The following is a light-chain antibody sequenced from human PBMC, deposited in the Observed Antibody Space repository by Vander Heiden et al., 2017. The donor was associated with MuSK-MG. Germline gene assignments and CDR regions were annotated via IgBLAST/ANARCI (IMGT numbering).Light chain of an antibody. V-gene: IGLV2-14*03. CDR1: SLDIGKFDY. CDR3: SSYSVSGALL. Sequence: QSGLTQSASVSGSPGQSITLFCTGTSLDIGKFDYVSWYQHHPGKALKRLIYHKNYRPSGVSDRFSGSKSANTASLTISGLRAEDEATYYCSSYSVSGALLFGGGTKVAV. J-gene: IGLJ6*01. CDR2: HKN.